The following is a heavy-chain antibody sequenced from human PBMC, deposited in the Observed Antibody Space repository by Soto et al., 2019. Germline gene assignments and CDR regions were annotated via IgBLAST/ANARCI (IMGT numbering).Heavy chain of an antibody. CDR3: ARDMGFGLSDY. CDR2: INAGNGNT. Sequence: GASVKVSCKASGYTFTSYAIDWVRQAPGQRLEWMGWINAGNGNTKYSQKFLGRVTITRDTSASTAYMELSSLRSEDTAVYYCARDMGFGLSDYWGQGILVTVSS. CDR1: GYTFTSYA. J-gene: IGHJ4*02. V-gene: IGHV1-3*01. D-gene: IGHD3-10*01.